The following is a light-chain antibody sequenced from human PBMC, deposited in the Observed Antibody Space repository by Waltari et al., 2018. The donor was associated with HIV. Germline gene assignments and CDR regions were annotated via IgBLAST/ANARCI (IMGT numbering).Light chain of an antibody. J-gene: IGLJ2*01. CDR1: SSDVGGCNY. Sequence: QSALTQPPSASGSPGQSVTISCTGTSSDVGGCNYVSWYQQHPGKAPKPMIYEVSKRRSGVPDRFYGSKSGHTASLTVSGIQAEDEADYYCSSYAGSSNVVFGGGTKLTVL. CDR3: SSYAGSSNVV. V-gene: IGLV2-8*01. CDR2: EVS.